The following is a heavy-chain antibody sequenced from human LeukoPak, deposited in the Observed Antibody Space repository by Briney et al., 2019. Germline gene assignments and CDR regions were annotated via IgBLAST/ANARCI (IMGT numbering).Heavy chain of an antibody. CDR2: ISGSGGTT. D-gene: IGHD2-15*01. V-gene: IGHV3-23*01. CDR3: ANAAAYYYYYVMDV. CDR1: DFTFSSYA. Sequence: GGSLRLSCAASDFTFSSYAMTWVRQAPGKGLEWVSGISGSGGTTYYPDSVKGRFTISRANSKHTLYLLMSSLRAEDTAVYYCANAAAYYYYYVMDVWGQGTTVTVSS. J-gene: IGHJ6*02.